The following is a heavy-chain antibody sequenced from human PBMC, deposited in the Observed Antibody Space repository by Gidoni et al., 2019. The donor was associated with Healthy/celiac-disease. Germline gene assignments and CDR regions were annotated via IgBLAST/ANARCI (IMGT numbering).Heavy chain of an antibody. CDR1: GFTFSSYE. D-gene: IGHD2-15*01. V-gene: IGHV3-48*03. CDR2: ISSSGSTI. CDR3: AREYCSGGSCYFTGDAFDI. J-gene: IGHJ3*02. Sequence: EVQLVESGGGLVQPGGSLRLSCAASGFTFSSYEMNWVRQAPGKGLEWVSYISSSGSTIYYADSVKGRFTISRDNAKNSLYLQMNSLRAEDTAVYYCAREYCSGGSCYFTGDAFDIWGQGTMVTVSS.